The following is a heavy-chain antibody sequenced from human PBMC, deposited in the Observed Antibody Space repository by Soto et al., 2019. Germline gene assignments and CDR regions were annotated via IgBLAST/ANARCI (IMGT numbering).Heavy chain of an antibody. CDR3: ARVIGDYDSSGYYL. CDR1: GGSISSGDYY. D-gene: IGHD3-22*01. Sequence: SETLSLTCTVSGGSISSGDYYWSWIRQPPGKGLEWIGYIYYSGSTYYNPSLKSRVTISVDTSKNQFSLKLGSVTAADTAVYYCARVIGDYDSSGYYLWGQGTLVTVSS. J-gene: IGHJ5*02. V-gene: IGHV4-30-4*01. CDR2: IYYSGST.